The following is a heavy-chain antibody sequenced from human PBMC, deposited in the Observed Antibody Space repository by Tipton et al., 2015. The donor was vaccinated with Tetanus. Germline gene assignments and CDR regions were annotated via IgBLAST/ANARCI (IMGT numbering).Heavy chain of an antibody. CDR2: LYYSGNT. D-gene: IGHD4-17*01. Sequence: LRLSCSVSGYSINSGTYYWAWLRQPPGRGLEWIGTLYYSGNTYYNPSLKSRVTISIDASKNQFSLTLIPVTAADTAVYYCARGKHTVTFDYWGQGTLVTVSS. J-gene: IGHJ4*02. CDR3: ARGKHTVTFDY. V-gene: IGHV4-39*02. CDR1: GYSINSGTYY.